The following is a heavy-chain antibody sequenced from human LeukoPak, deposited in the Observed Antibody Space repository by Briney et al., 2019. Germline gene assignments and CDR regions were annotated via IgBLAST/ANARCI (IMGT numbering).Heavy chain of an antibody. J-gene: IGHJ3*02. CDR3: ARFSLLEARGDAFDI. D-gene: IGHD2-21*02. CDR1: GGTFSSYA. Sequence: SVKASCKASGGTFSSYAISWVRQAPGQGLEWMGGIIPIFGTANYAQKFQGRVTITADESTSTAYMELSSLRSEDTAVYYCARFSLLEARGDAFDIWGQGTMVTVSS. V-gene: IGHV1-69*13. CDR2: IIPIFGTA.